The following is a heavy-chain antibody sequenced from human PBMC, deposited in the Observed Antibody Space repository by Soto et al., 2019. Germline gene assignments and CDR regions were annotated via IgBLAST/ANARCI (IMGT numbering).Heavy chain of an antibody. V-gene: IGHV4-59*01. D-gene: IGHD1-26*01. CDR2: IYNGGNT. J-gene: IGHJ4*02. Sequence: SETLSLTCTVSGCSISSSYCNWIRQSPGRGLEWIAYIYNGGNTNYNPSLKSRLTISGDTSKNQFSLKLNSVTPADTAVYYCATGLIVGAPDYWGQGTLVTVSS. CDR1: GCSISSSY. CDR3: ATGLIVGAPDY.